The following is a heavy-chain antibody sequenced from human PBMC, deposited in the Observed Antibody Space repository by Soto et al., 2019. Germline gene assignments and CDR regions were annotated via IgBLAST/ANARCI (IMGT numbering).Heavy chain of an antibody. CDR3: ARRRSSSWYPGAFDI. J-gene: IGHJ3*02. CDR2: IYYSGST. D-gene: IGHD6-13*01. CDR1: GDSISSYY. V-gene: IGHV4-59*08. Sequence: LETLSLTCTVSGDSISSYYWSWIRQPPGKGLEWIGYIYYSGSTNYSPSLKSRVTISVDTSKNQFSLKLSSVTAADTAVYYCARRRSSSWYPGAFDIWGQGTMVTVSS.